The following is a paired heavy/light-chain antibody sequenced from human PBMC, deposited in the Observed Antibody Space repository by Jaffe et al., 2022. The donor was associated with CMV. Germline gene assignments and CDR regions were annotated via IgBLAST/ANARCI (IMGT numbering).Heavy chain of an antibody. J-gene: IGHJ4*02. CDR3: ARETGSPYYYDSSGYPFDY. CDR1: GYTFTSYG. CDR2: ISAYNGNT. V-gene: IGHV1-18*04. D-gene: IGHD3-22*01. Sequence: QVQLVQSGAEVKKPGASVKVSCKASGYTFTSYGISWVRQAPGQGLEWMGWISAYNGNTNYAQKLQGRVTMTTDTSTSTAYMELRSLRSDDTAVYYCARETGSPYYYDSSGYPFDYWGQGTLVTVSS.
Light chain of an antibody. Sequence: EIVMTQSPATLSVSPGERATLSCRASQSVSSNLAWYQQKPGQAPRLLIYGASTRATGIPARFSGSGSGTEFTLTISSLQSEDFAVYYCQQYNNWPSFGGGTKVEIK. CDR3: QQYNNWPS. CDR2: GAS. CDR1: QSVSSN. V-gene: IGKV3-15*01. J-gene: IGKJ4*01.